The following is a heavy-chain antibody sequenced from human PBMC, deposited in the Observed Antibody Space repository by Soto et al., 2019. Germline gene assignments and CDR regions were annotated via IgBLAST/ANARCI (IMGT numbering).Heavy chain of an antibody. CDR3: ARLVYDTPLNSMYFDF. Sequence: PSESLSLTCAVSGVSISSGNWWTWGRQSPQRGLEYISDIIHDGTSNYNPTFERRAAISVDTSKNPFSLKMTSVTAADTAIYFCARLVYDTPLNSMYFDFWGQRTLVTVSS. CDR1: GVSISSGNW. V-gene: IGHV4-4*02. J-gene: IGHJ4*02. D-gene: IGHD3-22*01. CDR2: IIHDGTS.